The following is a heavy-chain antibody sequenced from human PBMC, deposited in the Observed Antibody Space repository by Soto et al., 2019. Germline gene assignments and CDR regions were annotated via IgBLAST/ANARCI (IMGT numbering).Heavy chain of an antibody. CDR3: ARDNGPTYYYGSGRLAFDY. V-gene: IGHV3-64*01. J-gene: IGHJ4*02. Sequence: GGSLRLSCAASGFTFSSYAMHWVRQAPGKGLEYVSAISSNGGSTYYANSVKGRFTISRDNSKNTLYLQMGSLRAEDMAVYYCARDNGPTYYYGSGRLAFDYWGQGTLVTVSS. CDR1: GFTFSSYA. D-gene: IGHD3-10*01. CDR2: ISSNGGST.